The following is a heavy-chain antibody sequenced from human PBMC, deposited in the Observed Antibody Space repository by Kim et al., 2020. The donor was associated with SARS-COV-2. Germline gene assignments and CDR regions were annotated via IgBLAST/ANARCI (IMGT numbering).Heavy chain of an antibody. V-gene: IGHV1-69*13. CDR3: AIPQGNYYDILTGYYSFDY. Sequence: SVKVSCKASGGTFSSYAISWVRQAPGQGLEWMGGIIPIFGTANYAQKFQGRVTITAEESTSTAYMELSSLRSEDTAVYYCAIPQGNYYDILTGYYSFDYWGQGTLVTVSS. CDR1: GGTFSSYA. D-gene: IGHD3-9*01. CDR2: IIPIFGTA. J-gene: IGHJ4*02.